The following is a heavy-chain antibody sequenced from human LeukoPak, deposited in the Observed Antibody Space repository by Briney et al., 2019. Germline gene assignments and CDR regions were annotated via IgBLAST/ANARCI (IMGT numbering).Heavy chain of an antibody. V-gene: IGHV4-34*01. Sequence: SETLSLTCAVYGGSFSGYYWSWIRQPPGKGLEWIGEINHSGSTNYNPSLKSRLTISVDTSKNQFSLKLSSVTAADTAVYYCARRRRSGWYSPIDYWGQGTLVTVSS. CDR1: GGSFSGYY. CDR2: INHSGST. D-gene: IGHD6-19*01. CDR3: ARRRRSGWYSPIDY. J-gene: IGHJ4*02.